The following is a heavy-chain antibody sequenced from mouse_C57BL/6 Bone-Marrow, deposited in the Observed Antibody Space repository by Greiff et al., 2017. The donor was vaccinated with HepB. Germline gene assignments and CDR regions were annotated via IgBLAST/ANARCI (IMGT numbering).Heavy chain of an antibody. Sequence: EVQLQQSGPELVKPGASVKISCKASGYSFTGYYMNWVKQSPEKSLEWIGEINPSTGGTTYNQKFKAKATLTVDKSSSTAYMQLKSLTSEDSAVYYCARYDYDEGFAYWGQGTLVTVSA. D-gene: IGHD2-4*01. V-gene: IGHV1-42*01. CDR2: INPSTGGT. CDR1: GYSFTGYY. CDR3: ARYDYDEGFAY. J-gene: IGHJ3*01.